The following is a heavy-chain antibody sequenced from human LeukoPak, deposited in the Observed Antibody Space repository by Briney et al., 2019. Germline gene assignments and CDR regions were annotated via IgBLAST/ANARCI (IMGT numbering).Heavy chain of an antibody. CDR1: GFTFSSYA. J-gene: IGHJ4*02. V-gene: IGHV3-23*01. D-gene: IGHD6-19*01. Sequence: GGSLRLSCAASGFTFSSYAMSWVRQAPGKGLEWVSAISGSGGSTYYADSVKGRFTISRDNSKNTLYLQMNSLRAEDTAVYYCARDLAVAGTVDYWGQGTLVTVSS. CDR3: ARDLAVAGTVDY. CDR2: ISGSGGST.